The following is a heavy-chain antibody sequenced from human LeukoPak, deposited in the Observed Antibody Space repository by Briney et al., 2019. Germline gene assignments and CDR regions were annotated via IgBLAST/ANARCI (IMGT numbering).Heavy chain of an antibody. V-gene: IGHV4-59*08. CDR3: ARHKQSYYFDY. CDR2: IYYSGST. Sequence: RPSETLSLTCTVSGGSISSYYWSWIRQPPGKGLEWIGYIYYSGSTDYNPSLKSRVTISVDTSKNQFSLKLSSVTAADTAVYYCARHKQSYYFDYWGQGTLVTVSS. D-gene: IGHD1/OR15-1a*01. J-gene: IGHJ4*02. CDR1: GGSISSYY.